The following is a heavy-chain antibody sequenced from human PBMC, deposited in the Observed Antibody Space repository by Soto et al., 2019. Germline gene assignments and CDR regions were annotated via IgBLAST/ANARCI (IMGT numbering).Heavy chain of an antibody. Sequence: GGSIRLSYGASGFKFSSHWMSWVSQAPGKGLEWVANIKQDGSEKYYVDSVKGRFTISRDNAKNSLYLQMNSLRAEDTAVYYCAREPNSSGWRGSDAFDIWGQGTMVTVSS. V-gene: IGHV3-7*05. CDR1: GFKFSSHW. CDR3: AREPNSSGWRGSDAFDI. D-gene: IGHD6-19*01. CDR2: IKQDGSEK. J-gene: IGHJ3*02.